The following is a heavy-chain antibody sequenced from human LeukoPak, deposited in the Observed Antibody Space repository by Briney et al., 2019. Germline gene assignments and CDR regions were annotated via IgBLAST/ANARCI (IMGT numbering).Heavy chain of an antibody. Sequence: GASVKVSCKASGYIFTSYYIHWVRQAPGQGLEWMGIINPSGGNTNYAQKFQGRVTMTGDTSTSTVYMELSSLRSGDTAVYYCARFAVHRRLAVAGQFGLDYWGQGTLVTVSS. D-gene: IGHD6-19*01. CDR1: GYIFTSYY. CDR3: ARFAVHRRLAVAGQFGLDY. V-gene: IGHV1-46*01. J-gene: IGHJ4*02. CDR2: INPSGGNT.